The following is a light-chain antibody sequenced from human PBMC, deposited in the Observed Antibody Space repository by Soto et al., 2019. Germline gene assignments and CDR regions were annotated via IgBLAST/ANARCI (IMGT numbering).Light chain of an antibody. CDR1: SSNIGSNT. J-gene: IGLJ3*02. Sequence: QLVLTQPPSASGTPGQRVTISCSGSSSNIGSNTVNWYQQLPGTAPKLLIYANDHRPSGVPDRFSGSRSGTSASLAISGLQSEDEADYCCATWDDSLNGRVFGGGTKLTVL. V-gene: IGLV1-44*01. CDR2: AND. CDR3: ATWDDSLNGRV.